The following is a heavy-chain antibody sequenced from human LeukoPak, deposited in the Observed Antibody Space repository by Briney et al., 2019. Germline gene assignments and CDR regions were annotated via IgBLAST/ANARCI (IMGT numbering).Heavy chain of an antibody. CDR3: AKGLTFYSYSGMDV. CDR1: GFTFGNYA. CDR2: ISGSGGGT. J-gene: IGHJ6*02. V-gene: IGHV3-23*01. Sequence: GGSLRLSCEASGFTFGNYAMSWVRQAPGKGLEWVSGISGSGGGTYYADSVKGRFTTSRDNSKNTLHLQMNSLRAEDTAVYYCAKGLTFYSYSGMDVWGQGTTVTVSS. D-gene: IGHD6-19*01.